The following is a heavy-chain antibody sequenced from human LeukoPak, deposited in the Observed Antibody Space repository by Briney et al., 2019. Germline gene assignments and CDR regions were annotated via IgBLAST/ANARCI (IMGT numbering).Heavy chain of an antibody. Sequence: ASVKVSCKASGYTFTGYYMHWVRQAPGQGLEWMGWINPNSGGTNYAQKFQGRVTVTRDTSISTAYMELRSLRSDDTAVSYCASIGIVGAAAFDIWGQGTMVSVSS. J-gene: IGHJ3*02. D-gene: IGHD1-26*01. V-gene: IGHV1-2*02. CDR1: GYTFTGYY. CDR3: ASIGIVGAAAFDI. CDR2: INPNSGGT.